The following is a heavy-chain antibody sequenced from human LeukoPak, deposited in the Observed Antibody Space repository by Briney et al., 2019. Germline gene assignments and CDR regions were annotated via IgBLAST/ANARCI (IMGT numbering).Heavy chain of an antibody. Sequence: GGSLRLSCAASGFTVSSNYMNWVRQAPGKGLEWVSMIYPNGNTFYTDSVKGRFTISRDDSKNTLDLQMSSLRAEDTAVYYCASWPVGWYGEDSWGQGTLVTVSS. V-gene: IGHV3-66*01. CDR3: ASWPVGWYGEDS. CDR2: IYPNGNT. D-gene: IGHD6-19*01. CDR1: GFTVSSNY. J-gene: IGHJ4*02.